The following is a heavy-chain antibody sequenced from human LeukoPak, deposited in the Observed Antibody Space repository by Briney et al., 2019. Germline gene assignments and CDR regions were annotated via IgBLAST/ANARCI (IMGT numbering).Heavy chain of an antibody. D-gene: IGHD2-2*02. CDR3: AKVGYCSSTSCYRSHDYYYMDV. CDR2: ISGSGATT. J-gene: IGHJ6*03. V-gene: IGHV3-23*01. Sequence: GGSLRLSCAASGFTFSTYAMTWVRQAPGKGLEWVSSISGSGATTYYADSVKGRFTISRDNSKSTLFLQMNSLRAEDTAVYYCAKVGYCSSTSCYRSHDYYYMDVWGKGTTVTVSS. CDR1: GFTFSTYA.